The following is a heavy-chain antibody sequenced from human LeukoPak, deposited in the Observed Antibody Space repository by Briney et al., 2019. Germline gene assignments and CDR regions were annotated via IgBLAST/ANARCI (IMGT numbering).Heavy chain of an antibody. CDR1: GGTFTTYS. Sequence: GASVKVSCKASGGTFTTYSVTWVRQAPGQGLKWLGGIIPIFGTPNYAQKFQGRVKVTTDDATGTAYMELSSLMSEDTAIYYCARVDRYHFYLDVWGKGTPVIVSS. V-gene: IGHV1-69*05. CDR3: ARVDRYHFYLDV. CDR2: IIPIFGTP. J-gene: IGHJ6*03.